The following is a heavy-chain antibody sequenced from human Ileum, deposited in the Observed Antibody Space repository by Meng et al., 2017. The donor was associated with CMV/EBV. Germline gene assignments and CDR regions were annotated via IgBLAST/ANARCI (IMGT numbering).Heavy chain of an antibody. Sequence: GGSLRLSCKASGFTFSTYAMNWVRQTPGKGLEWVSSISSSSTHIFYKDSVEGRFTISRDNSRNSLYLQMNSLRAEDTAVYYCARHVSLDCTDSTCLPAWGQGTAVTVSS. CDR2: ISSSSTHI. J-gene: IGHJ6*02. CDR3: ARHVSLDCTDSTCLPA. V-gene: IGHV3-21*01. CDR1: GFTFSTYA. D-gene: IGHD3-22*01.